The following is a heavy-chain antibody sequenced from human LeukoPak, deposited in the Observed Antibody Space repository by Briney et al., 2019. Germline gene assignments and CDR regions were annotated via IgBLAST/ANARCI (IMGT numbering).Heavy chain of an antibody. D-gene: IGHD5-18*01. Sequence: GESLKISCKGSGSRFTSYWIGWVRQMPGKGLEWMGIIYPGDSDTRYSPSFQGQVTISADKSISTAYLQWSSLKASDTAMYYCARLYFGYSYGYNYYYMDVWGKGTTVTVSS. V-gene: IGHV5-51*01. J-gene: IGHJ6*03. CDR3: ARLYFGYSYGYNYYYMDV. CDR1: GSRFTSYW. CDR2: IYPGDSDT.